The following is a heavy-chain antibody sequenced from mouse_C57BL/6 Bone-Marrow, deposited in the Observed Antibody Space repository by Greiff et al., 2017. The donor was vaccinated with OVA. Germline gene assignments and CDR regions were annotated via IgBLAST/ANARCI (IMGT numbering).Heavy chain of an antibody. D-gene: IGHD1-1*01. J-gene: IGHJ4*01. Sequence: EVQLQQSGAELVRPGASVKLSCTASGFNIKDDYMHWVKQRPEQGLEWIGWIDPENGDTEYASKFQGQATISADTSSNTTYLQLNSLTSEDTAVYYCTMHYGSSSYYYAMDYWGQGTSVTVSS. CDR3: TMHYGSSSYYYAMDY. V-gene: IGHV14-4*01. CDR1: GFNIKDDY. CDR2: IDPENGDT.